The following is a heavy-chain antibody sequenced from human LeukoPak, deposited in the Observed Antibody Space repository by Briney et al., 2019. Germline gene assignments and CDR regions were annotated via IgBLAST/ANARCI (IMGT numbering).Heavy chain of an antibody. J-gene: IGHJ4*02. CDR1: GFTFDDYA. CDR2: ISWNSGSI. V-gene: IGHV3-9*01. Sequence: SGGSLRLSCAASGFTFDDYAMHWVRQAPGKGLEWVSGISWNSGSIGYADSVKGRFTISRDNAKNSLYLQMNSLRAEDTALYYCAKSWRGGSGSYFFYYWGQGTLVTVSS. CDR3: AKSWRGGSGSYFFYY. D-gene: IGHD3-10*01.